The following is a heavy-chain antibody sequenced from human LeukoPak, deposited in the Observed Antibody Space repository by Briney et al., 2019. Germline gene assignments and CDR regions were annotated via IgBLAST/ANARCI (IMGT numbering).Heavy chain of an antibody. CDR1: GASITGYY. CDR3: ARYTRIPDY. V-gene: IGHV4-59*01. Sequence: PSETLSLTCTVSGASITGYYWTWIRQPPGKGLECVGYIYYTGDTNYNPSLKSRVTMSLDTSKSQFSLKQTSVTAADTAIYYCARYTRIPDYWGRGTLVTVTS. CDR2: IYYTGDT. D-gene: IGHD2-15*01. J-gene: IGHJ4*02.